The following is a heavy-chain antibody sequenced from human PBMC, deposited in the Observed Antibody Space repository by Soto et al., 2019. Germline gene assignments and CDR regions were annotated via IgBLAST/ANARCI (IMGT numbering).Heavy chain of an antibody. D-gene: IGHD3-22*01. V-gene: IGHV1-69*01. CDR2: IIPIFGTA. Sequence: QVQLVQSGAEVKKPGSSVKVSCKASGGTFSSYAISWVRQAPGQGLEWMGGIIPIFGTANYAQKFQGRVTITADESTSTAYMELSSLRSEDTAVYYCVRADYYDSSGYYSGFDYWGQGTLVTVSS. CDR3: VRADYYDSSGYYSGFDY. J-gene: IGHJ4*02. CDR1: GGTFSSYA.